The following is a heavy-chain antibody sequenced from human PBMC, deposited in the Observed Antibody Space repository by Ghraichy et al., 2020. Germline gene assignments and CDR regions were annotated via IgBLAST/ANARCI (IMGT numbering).Heavy chain of an antibody. CDR1: GFTFSSYA. CDR2: ISGSGYTK. D-gene: IGHD2-8*01. CDR3: AKVGYTNGICFERIDY. Sequence: GGSLRLSCAASGFTFSSYAMSWVRQAPGKGLEWVSGISGSGYTKYYADSVKGRFTISKDNSRNTLYLQMNSLRAEDTAVYYCAKVGYTNGICFERIDYWGQGTLVTVSS. J-gene: IGHJ4*02. V-gene: IGHV3-23*01.